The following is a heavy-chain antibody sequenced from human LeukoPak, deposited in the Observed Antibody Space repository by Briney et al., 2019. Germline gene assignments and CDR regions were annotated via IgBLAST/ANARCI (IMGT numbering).Heavy chain of an antibody. CDR2: ISSSDSTI. Sequence: GGSLRLSCAASGFTFSDYYMSWIRQAPGKGLEWVSYISSSDSTIYYADSVKGRLTISRENAKNSLYLQMNSLRAEDTAVYYCARDEYCSGGSCYPHMGHAFDIWGQGTMVTVSS. J-gene: IGHJ3*02. CDR1: GFTFSDYY. V-gene: IGHV3-11*01. CDR3: ARDEYCSGGSCYPHMGHAFDI. D-gene: IGHD2-15*01.